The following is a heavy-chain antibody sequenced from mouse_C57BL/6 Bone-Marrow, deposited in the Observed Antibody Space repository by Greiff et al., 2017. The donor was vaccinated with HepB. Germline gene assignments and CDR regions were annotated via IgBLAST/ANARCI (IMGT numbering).Heavy chain of an antibody. Sequence: VQLQQPGAELVKPGASVKMSCKASGYTFTSYWITWVKQRPGQGLEWIGDIYPGSGSTNYNEKFKSKATLTVDTSYSTAYMQLSSLTSEDSAVYYWASSSYYDYYGSYFDVWGTGTTVTVSS. CDR3: ASSSYYDYYGSYFDV. J-gene: IGHJ1*03. D-gene: IGHD2-4*01. V-gene: IGHV1-55*01. CDR2: IYPGSGST. CDR1: GYTFTSYW.